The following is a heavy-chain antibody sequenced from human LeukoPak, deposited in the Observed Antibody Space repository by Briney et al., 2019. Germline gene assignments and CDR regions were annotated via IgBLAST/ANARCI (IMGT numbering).Heavy chain of an antibody. J-gene: IGHJ4*02. CDR2: TNGDGSST. Sequence: GGSLRLSCAASGFTFSGYWMHWVRQAPGKGLVWVSRTNGDGSSTSYADSVKGRFTISRDNARNTLYLQMNSLRAEDTAVYYCAQGGSPGAFDYWGQGTLVTVSS. CDR3: AQGGSPGAFDY. CDR1: GFTFSGYW. V-gene: IGHV3-74*01. D-gene: IGHD1-26*01.